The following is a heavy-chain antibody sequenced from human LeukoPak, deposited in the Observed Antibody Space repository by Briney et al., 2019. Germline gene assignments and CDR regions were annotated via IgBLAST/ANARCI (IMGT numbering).Heavy chain of an antibody. CDR2: IYYSGST. D-gene: IGHD1-26*01. V-gene: IGHV4-39*07. CDR1: GGSISSSSYY. CDR3: VKKEFGGSYS. Sequence: SETLSLTCTVSGGSISSSSYYWGWIRQPPGKGLEWIGSIYYSGSTYYNPSLKSRVTISVDTSKNQFSLILSSVTAADTAVYYCVKKEFGGSYSWGQGTLVTVSS. J-gene: IGHJ5*02.